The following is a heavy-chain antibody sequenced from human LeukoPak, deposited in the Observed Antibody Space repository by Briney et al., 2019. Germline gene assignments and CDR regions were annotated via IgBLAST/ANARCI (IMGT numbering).Heavy chain of an antibody. CDR3: AKNQGQWLVPVDY. CDR2: MSGSGGST. V-gene: IGHV3-23*01. Sequence: GGSLRLSCATSGFTFSSYWMHWVRQAPGKGLEWVSSMSGSGGSTYYADSVKGRFTISRDNSKNTLYLQINNLRAEDTALYYCAKNQGQWLVPVDYWGQGTLVTVSS. D-gene: IGHD6-19*01. CDR1: GFTFSSYW. J-gene: IGHJ4*02.